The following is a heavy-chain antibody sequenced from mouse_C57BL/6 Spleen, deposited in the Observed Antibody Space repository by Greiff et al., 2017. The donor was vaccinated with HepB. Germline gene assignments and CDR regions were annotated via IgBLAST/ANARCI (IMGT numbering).Heavy chain of an antibody. CDR2: INPNNGGT. V-gene: IGHV1-18*01. D-gene: IGHD2-5*01. J-gene: IGHJ3*01. CDR3: ARGSNYGTGFAY. Sequence: EVQLQQSGPELVKPGASVKIPCKASGYTFTDYNMDWVKQSHGKSLEWIGDINPNNGGTIYNQKFKGKATLTVDKSSSTACMELRSLTSEDTAVYYCARGSNYGTGFAYWGQGTLVTVSA. CDR1: GYTFTDYN.